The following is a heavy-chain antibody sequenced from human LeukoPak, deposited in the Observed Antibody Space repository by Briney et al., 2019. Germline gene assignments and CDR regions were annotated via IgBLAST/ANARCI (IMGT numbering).Heavy chain of an antibody. CDR3: AELGITMIGGV. J-gene: IGHJ6*04. D-gene: IGHD3-10*02. Sequence: GGSLRLSCAASGFTVSDYNMRWIRQAPGKGLEWGSSISRSGSTIYYADSVKGRFTISRDNAKNSLYLQMNSLRAEDTAVYYCAELGITMIGGVWGKGTTVTISS. CDR2: ISRSGSTI. CDR1: GFTVSDYN. V-gene: IGHV3-11*04.